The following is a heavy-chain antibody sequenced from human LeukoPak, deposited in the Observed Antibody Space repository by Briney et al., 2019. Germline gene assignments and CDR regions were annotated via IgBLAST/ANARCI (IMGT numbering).Heavy chain of an antibody. Sequence: GSLRLSCEGSGFTFSNYWMGWVRQAPGKGLQWVANIKTDGSEKYYVDSVKGRFTISRDNAKNSLYLQMNSLRAEDTAVYYCATYSSLNRREFQFWGQGTLLTVSS. V-gene: IGHV3-7*01. D-gene: IGHD3-22*01. CDR2: IKTDGSEK. CDR1: GFTFSNYW. J-gene: IGHJ1*01. CDR3: ATYSSLNRREFQF.